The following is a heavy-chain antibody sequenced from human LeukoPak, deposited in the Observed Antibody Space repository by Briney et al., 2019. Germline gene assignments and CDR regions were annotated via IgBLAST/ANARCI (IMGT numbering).Heavy chain of an antibody. D-gene: IGHD6-19*01. Sequence: GGSLRLSCAASGFTFDDYGMSWVRQAPGKGLEWVSGINWNGGSTGYADSVKGRFTISRDNAKNCLYLQMNSLRAEDTALYYCARDLVAVAGTLRFDPWGQGTLVTVSS. CDR2: INWNGGST. CDR1: GFTFDDYG. CDR3: ARDLVAVAGTLRFDP. J-gene: IGHJ5*02. V-gene: IGHV3-20*04.